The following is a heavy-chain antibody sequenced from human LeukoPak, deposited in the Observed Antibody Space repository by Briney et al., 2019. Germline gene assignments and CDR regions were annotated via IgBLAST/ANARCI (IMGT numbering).Heavy chain of an antibody. D-gene: IGHD6-13*01. CDR3: ARAAADTYYFDY. Sequence: PGGSLRLSCAASGFTFSSYAMHWVRQAPGKGLEWVAVLSYDGSNKYYADSVKGRFTISRDNSKNTLYLQMSSLRAEDTAVYYCARAAADTYYFDYWGQGTLVTVSS. V-gene: IGHV3-30*14. CDR2: LSYDGSNK. J-gene: IGHJ4*02. CDR1: GFTFSSYA.